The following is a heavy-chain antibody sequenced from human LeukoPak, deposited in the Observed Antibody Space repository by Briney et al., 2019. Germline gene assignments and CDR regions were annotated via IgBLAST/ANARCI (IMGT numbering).Heavy chain of an antibody. V-gene: IGHV3-7*03. CDR2: IKEDGSEI. CDR1: GFNFSTYW. CDR3: AKEGIAAAGTNYYYYMDV. J-gene: IGHJ6*03. D-gene: IGHD6-13*01. Sequence: GGSLRLSCTASGFNFSTYWMTWVRHVPGKGLEWVANIKEDGSEIYYVDAVKGRFTISRDNAKNSLYLQMNSLRAEDMALYYCAKEGIAAAGTNYYYYMDVWGKGTTVTVSS.